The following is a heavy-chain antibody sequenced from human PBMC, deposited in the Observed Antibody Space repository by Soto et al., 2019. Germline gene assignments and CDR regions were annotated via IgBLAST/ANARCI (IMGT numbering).Heavy chain of an antibody. CDR2: FDPEDGET. CDR1: GYTLTELS. V-gene: IGHV1-24*01. CDR3: ATKVLDDYGDYGYFDY. D-gene: IGHD4-17*01. Sequence: ASVKVSCKVSGYTLTELSMHWVRQAPGKGLEWMGGFDPEDGETIYAQKFQGRVTMTEDTSTDTAYMELSSLRSEDTAVYYCATKVLDDYGDYGYFDYWGQGTLVTVSS. J-gene: IGHJ4*02.